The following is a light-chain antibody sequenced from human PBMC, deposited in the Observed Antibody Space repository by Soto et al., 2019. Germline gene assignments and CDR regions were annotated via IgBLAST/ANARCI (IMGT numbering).Light chain of an antibody. V-gene: IGKV3-20*01. J-gene: IGKJ5*01. CDR2: GAS. Sequence: EIVLTQSPGTLSLSPGERATLSCRASQSVSSSYLAWYQQKPGQAPRLLIYGASSRAAGIPDRFSGSGSGTDFTLNISRLEPEEFAVDYDQQYGSSPVTFGQGTRLEIK. CDR3: QQYGSSPVT. CDR1: QSVSSSY.